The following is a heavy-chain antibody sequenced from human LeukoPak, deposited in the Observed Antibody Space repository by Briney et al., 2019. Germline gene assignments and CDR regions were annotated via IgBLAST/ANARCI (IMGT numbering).Heavy chain of an antibody. Sequence: PGGCLRLSCAASGFTFSSYWMHWVRQAPGKGLVWVSRINSDGSSTSYADSVKGRFTISRDNAKNTLYVQMNSLRAEDSAVYYCARGGRYSGSSSDYWGQGTLVTVSS. V-gene: IGHV3-74*01. D-gene: IGHD1-26*01. CDR3: ARGGRYSGSSSDY. CDR2: INSDGSST. CDR1: GFTFSSYW. J-gene: IGHJ4*02.